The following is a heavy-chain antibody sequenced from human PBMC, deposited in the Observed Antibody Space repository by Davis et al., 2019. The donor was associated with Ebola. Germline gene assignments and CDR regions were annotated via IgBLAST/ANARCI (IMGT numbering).Heavy chain of an antibody. CDR1: GFTFSSYG. CDR2: ISYDGSNK. V-gene: IGHV3-30*18. Sequence: GESLKISCAASGFTFSSYGMHWVRQAPGKGLEWVAVISYDGSNKYYADSVKGRFTISRDNSKNTVYLQMNSLRAEDTAVYYCAKTDYWGQGTLVTVSS. J-gene: IGHJ4*02. CDR3: AKTDY.